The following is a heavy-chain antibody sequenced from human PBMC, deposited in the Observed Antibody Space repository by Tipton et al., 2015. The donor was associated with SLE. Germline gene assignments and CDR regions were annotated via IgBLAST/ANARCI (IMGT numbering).Heavy chain of an antibody. V-gene: IGHV4-38-2*01. J-gene: IGHJ4*02. D-gene: IGHD5-12*01. CDR2: IYHSGCT. CDR1: GYSISSGYY. CDR3: ARASWQYFDY. Sequence: TLSLTCAVYGYSISSGYYWGWIRQPPGKGLEWIGSIYHSGCTYYNQSLKSRVTILVDTAKNQFSLKLSSVTAADTAVYYCARASWQYFDYWGQGTLVTVSS.